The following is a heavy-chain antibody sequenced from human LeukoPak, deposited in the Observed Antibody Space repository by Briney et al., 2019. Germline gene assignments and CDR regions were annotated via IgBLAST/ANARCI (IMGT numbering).Heavy chain of an antibody. Sequence: ASVKVSCKASGYTFTGYYMHWVRQAPGQGLEWMGWINPNSGGTNYAQKFQGRVTMTRDTSISTAYMELSRLRSDDTAVYYCARDRGPYYDSSGYLGDYWGQGTLVTVSS. CDR3: ARDRGPYYDSSGYLGDY. CDR1: GYTFTGYY. J-gene: IGHJ4*02. CDR2: INPNSGGT. V-gene: IGHV1-2*02. D-gene: IGHD3-22*01.